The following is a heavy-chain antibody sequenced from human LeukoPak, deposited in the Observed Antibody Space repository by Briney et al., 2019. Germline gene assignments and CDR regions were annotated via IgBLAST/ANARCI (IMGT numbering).Heavy chain of an antibody. CDR1: GFTFSDYD. CDR2: ISYDGSNK. CDR3: ARDLGGYGSNLFDY. Sequence: GGSLRLSCAASGFTFSDYDMHWVRQAPGKGLEWVAVISYDGSNKYYADSVKGRFTISRDNSKNTLYLQMNSLRAEDTAVYYCARDLGGYGSNLFDYWGQGTLVTVSS. V-gene: IGHV3-30*03. J-gene: IGHJ4*02. D-gene: IGHD5-12*01.